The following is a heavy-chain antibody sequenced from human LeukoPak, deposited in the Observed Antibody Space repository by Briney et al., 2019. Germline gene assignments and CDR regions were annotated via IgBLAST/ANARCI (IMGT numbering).Heavy chain of an antibody. V-gene: IGHV4-59*01. D-gene: IGHD6-13*01. J-gene: IGHJ4*02. CDR1: GGSISSYY. CDR3: ARDPSRTSSWYDY. Sequence: PSETLSLTCTVSGGSISSYYWSWIRQPPGKGLEWIGYIYSSGSTNYNPSLKSRVTISIDTSKNQFSLKLSSVTAADTAIYYCARDPSRTSSWYDYWGQGTLVTVSS. CDR2: IYSSGST.